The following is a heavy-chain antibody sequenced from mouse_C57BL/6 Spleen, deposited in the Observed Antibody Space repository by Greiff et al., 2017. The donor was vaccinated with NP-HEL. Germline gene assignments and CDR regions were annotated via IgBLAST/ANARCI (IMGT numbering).Heavy chain of an antibody. J-gene: IGHJ4*01. CDR2: ISSGGSYT. CDR1: GFTFSSYG. Sequence: EVQGVESGGDLVKPGGSLKLSCAASGFTFSSYGMSWVRQTPDKRLEWVATISSGGSYTYYPDSVKGRFTISRDNAKNTLYLQMSSLKSEDTAMYYCARSATDYAMDYWGQGTSVTVSS. CDR3: ARSATDYAMDY. V-gene: IGHV5-6*01.